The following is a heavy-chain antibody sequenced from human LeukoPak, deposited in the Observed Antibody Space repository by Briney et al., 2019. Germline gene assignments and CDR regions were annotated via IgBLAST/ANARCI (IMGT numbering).Heavy chain of an antibody. D-gene: IGHD3-22*01. CDR1: GFTFDDYT. CDR3: AATMIVVVTSYYGMDV. V-gene: IGHV3-43*01. CDR2: ISWDGGST. J-gene: IGHJ6*02. Sequence: GGSLRLSCAASGFTFDDYTMHWVRQAPGKGLEWVSLISWDGGSTYYADSVKGRFTISRDNSKNTLYLQMNSLRAEDTAVYYCAATMIVVVTSYYGMDVWGQGTTVTVSS.